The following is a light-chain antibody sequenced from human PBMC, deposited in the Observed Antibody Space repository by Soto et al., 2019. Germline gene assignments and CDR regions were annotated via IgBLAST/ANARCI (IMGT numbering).Light chain of an antibody. CDR2: DAS. V-gene: IGKV3-11*01. Sequence: EIVLTQSPATLSLSPGEKANLSCRASQSVSSYLAWYQQKPGQAPRLLIYDASNRATGIPARFSGSGSGTDFILTISSLEPENFAVYYCQQRSNWPLTFGGGTKVDIK. J-gene: IGKJ4*01. CDR1: QSVSSY. CDR3: QQRSNWPLT.